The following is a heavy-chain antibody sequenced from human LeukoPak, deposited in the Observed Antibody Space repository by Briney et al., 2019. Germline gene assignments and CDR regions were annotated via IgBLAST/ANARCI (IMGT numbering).Heavy chain of an antibody. Sequence: AAVKVSCKASGYTFTSYDINWVRQATGQGLEWMGWMNHSSGNTGYAQKFQGRVTMTRHTSISTACMERSSLRSEDTAVYYCARGHMVRGVKNPDYWGQGTLVTVPS. CDR3: ARGHMVRGVKNPDY. J-gene: IGHJ4*02. V-gene: IGHV1-8*01. D-gene: IGHD3-10*01. CDR1: GYTFTSYD. CDR2: MNHSSGNT.